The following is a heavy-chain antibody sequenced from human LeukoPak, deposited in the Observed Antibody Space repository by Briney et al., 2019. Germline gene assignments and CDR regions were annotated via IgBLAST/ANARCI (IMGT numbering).Heavy chain of an antibody. CDR3: AKDIVVVPAAKADY. CDR1: GGSISSYY. V-gene: IGHV4-59*12. CDR2: ISDIGSI. Sequence: PSETLSLTCTVSGGSISSYYWSWIRQPPGKGLEWIAYISDIGSINYNPSLKSRVTISLDTSKNQFSLKLSSVTAADTAVYYCAKDIVVVPAAKADYWGQGTLVTVSS. D-gene: IGHD2-2*01. J-gene: IGHJ4*02.